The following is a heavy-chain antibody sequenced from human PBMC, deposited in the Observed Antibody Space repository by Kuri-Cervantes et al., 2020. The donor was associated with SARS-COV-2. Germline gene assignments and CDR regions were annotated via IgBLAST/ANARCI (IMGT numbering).Heavy chain of an antibody. Sequence: GESLKISCAASGFTFSSYAMSWVRQAPGKGLEWVGRIKSKTDGGTTDYAAPVKGRFTISRDDSKNTLYLQMNSLKTEDTAVYYCTTDPGGSYAYYYYYMDVWGKGTTVTVS. J-gene: IGHJ6*03. CDR3: TTDPGGSYAYYYYYMDV. CDR1: GFTFSSYA. V-gene: IGHV3-15*01. D-gene: IGHD1-26*01. CDR2: IKSKTDGGTT.